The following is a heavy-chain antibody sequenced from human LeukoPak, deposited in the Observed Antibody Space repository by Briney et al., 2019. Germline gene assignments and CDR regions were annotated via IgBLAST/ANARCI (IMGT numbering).Heavy chain of an antibody. Sequence: PSESLSLTCAVYGGSFSSYYCSWVRQPPGKGLEWIGELNHSGSTTYNPSLKSGVTISVDKSKNQLSLNLSSVTSADTPAFYFRGDRRYYDSSAYIRGFEYWGERTLVT. CDR3: RGDRRYYDSSAYIRGFEY. D-gene: IGHD3-22*01. CDR1: GGSFSSYY. J-gene: IGHJ4*02. V-gene: IGHV4-34*03. CDR2: LNHSGST.